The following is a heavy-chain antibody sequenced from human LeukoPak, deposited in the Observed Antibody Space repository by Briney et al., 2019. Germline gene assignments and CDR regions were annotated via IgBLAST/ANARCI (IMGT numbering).Heavy chain of an antibody. Sequence: SETLSLTCAVYGGSFSGYYWSWIRQPPGKGLEWIGEIIHSGRTNYNPSLKSRVTISADTSKNQFSLKLRSVTAADTAVYYCARGLREFGYYYYHMDVWGKGTTVTVSS. CDR1: GGSFSGYY. D-gene: IGHD3-10*01. J-gene: IGHJ6*03. CDR3: ARGLREFGYYYYHMDV. CDR2: IIHSGRT. V-gene: IGHV4-34*01.